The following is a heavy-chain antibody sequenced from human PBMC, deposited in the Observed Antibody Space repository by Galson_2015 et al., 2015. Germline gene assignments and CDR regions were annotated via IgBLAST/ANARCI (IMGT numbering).Heavy chain of an antibody. CDR3: AKVGVPNTSGLYH. V-gene: IGHV3-74*03. CDR1: GFTFRSYW. J-gene: IGHJ4*02. Sequence: SLRLSCAASGFTFRSYWMHWVRQAPGKGPVWVSRINGDGSSTMYADSVKGRFTTSRDNAKNTLYLQMNSLRTEDTAVYYCAKVGVPNTSGLYHWGQGTLITVSS. D-gene: IGHD2-2*01. CDR2: INGDGSST.